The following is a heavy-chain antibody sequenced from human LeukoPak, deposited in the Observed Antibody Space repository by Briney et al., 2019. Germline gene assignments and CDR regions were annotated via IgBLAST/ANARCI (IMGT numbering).Heavy chain of an antibody. CDR1: GFTFSSYW. J-gene: IGHJ4*02. V-gene: IGHV3-74*01. CDR2: ISSDGSYA. Sequence: PGGSLRLSCAASGFTFSSYWMPWVRQAPGKGLDWVSRISSDGSYATYADSVKGRFTISRDNAKNTLYLQLNSLRAEDSAVYYCPRASYLIALPGHYYFAYWGQGTLVTVSS. D-gene: IGHD3-16*01. CDR3: PRASYLIALPGHYYFAY.